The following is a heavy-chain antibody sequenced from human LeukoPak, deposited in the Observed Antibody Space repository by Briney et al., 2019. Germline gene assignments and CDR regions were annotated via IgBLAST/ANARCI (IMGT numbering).Heavy chain of an antibody. CDR3: ARVAPGGWVVGASSFDY. Sequence: GGSLRLSCAASGFTFSSYEMNWVRQAPGKGLEWVSYISSSGSTIYYADSVKGRFTISRDNAKNSLYLQMNSLRAEDTAVYYCARVAPGGWVVGASSFDYWGQGTLVTVSS. J-gene: IGHJ4*02. CDR2: ISSSGSTI. V-gene: IGHV3-48*03. CDR1: GFTFSSYE. D-gene: IGHD1-26*01.